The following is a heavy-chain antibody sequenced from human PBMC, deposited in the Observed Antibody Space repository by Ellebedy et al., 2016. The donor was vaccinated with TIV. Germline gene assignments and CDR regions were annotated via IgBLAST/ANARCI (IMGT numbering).Heavy chain of an antibody. CDR1: GFTFSSYA. V-gene: IGHV3-23*01. D-gene: IGHD5-12*01. Sequence: GGSLRLSXAASGFTFSSYAMSWVRQAPGKGLEWVSAISGSGGSTYYADSVKGRFTISRDNSKNTLYLQMNSLRAEDTAVYYCAKGRKVATITGAYYYYYGMDVWGQGTTVTVSS. CDR3: AKGRKVATITGAYYYYYGMDV. CDR2: ISGSGGST. J-gene: IGHJ6*02.